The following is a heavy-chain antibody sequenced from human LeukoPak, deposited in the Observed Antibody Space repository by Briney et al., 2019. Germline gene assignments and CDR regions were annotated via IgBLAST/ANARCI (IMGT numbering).Heavy chain of an antibody. Sequence: GGSLRLSCAASGFTVSSNYMSWVRQAPGKGLEWVSVIYSGGSTYYADSVKGRFTISRDNSKNTLYLQMNSLRAEDTAVYYCARDRPRWDGPGLNFDYWGQGTLVTVSS. D-gene: IGHD3-10*01. CDR3: ARDRPRWDGPGLNFDY. V-gene: IGHV3-66*01. CDR1: GFTVSSNY. J-gene: IGHJ4*02. CDR2: IYSGGST.